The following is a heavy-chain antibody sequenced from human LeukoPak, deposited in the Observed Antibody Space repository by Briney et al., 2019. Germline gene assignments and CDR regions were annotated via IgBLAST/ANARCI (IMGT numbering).Heavy chain of an antibody. CDR2: ISSSGSTI. V-gene: IGHV3-11*01. D-gene: IGHD3-22*01. CDR3: AREENYYDSSGLGVSY. J-gene: IGHJ4*02. Sequence: GGSLRLFCAASGFTFSSYWMHWIRQAPGKGLEWVSYISSSGSTIYYADSVKGRFTISRDNAKNSLYLQMNSLRAEDTAVYYCAREENYYDSSGLGVSYWGQGTLVTVSS. CDR1: GFTFSSYW.